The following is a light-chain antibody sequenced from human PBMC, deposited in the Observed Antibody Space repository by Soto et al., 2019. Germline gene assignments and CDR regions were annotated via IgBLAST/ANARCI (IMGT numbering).Light chain of an antibody. V-gene: IGKV3-11*01. J-gene: IGKJ5*01. CDR3: QQRSNWPQIT. CDR1: QSVSSY. Sequence: ELVLTHSPGTLSLCPGGRAAFSGRASQSVSSYLAWYQQKPGQAPRLIIYDAYNRATGIPDRFSGSGSGTDFTLTIRRLEPEDFAVYYCQQRSNWPQITLGHGPRLEIK. CDR2: DAY.